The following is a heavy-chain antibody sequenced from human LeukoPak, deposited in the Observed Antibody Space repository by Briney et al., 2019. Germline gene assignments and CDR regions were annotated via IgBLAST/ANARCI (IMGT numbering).Heavy chain of an antibody. CDR2: IYYSGST. V-gene: IGHV4-59*01. Sequence: PSETLSLTCTASGGSISSYYWSWIRQPPGKGLEWIGYIYYSGSTNYNPSLKSRVTISVDTSKNQFSLMLSSVTAADTAVYYCAREKDSPYYYGMDVWGQGTTVTVSS. CDR3: AREKDSPYYYGMDV. CDR1: GGSISSYY. D-gene: IGHD2-15*01. J-gene: IGHJ6*02.